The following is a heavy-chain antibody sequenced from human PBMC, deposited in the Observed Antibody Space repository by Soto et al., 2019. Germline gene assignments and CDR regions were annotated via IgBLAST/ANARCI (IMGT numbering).Heavy chain of an antibody. CDR3: ATRRRYCSGGSCLYGMDV. V-gene: IGHV3-30*04. J-gene: IGHJ6*02. Sequence: QVQLVESGGGVVQPGRSLRLSCAVSGFTFSSYAMHWVRQAPGKGLEWVAVISHDGSNKYNADSVKGRFTISRDNSKNTLYLQMNGLRPEDTAVYYCATRRRYCSGGSCLYGMDVWGQGTTVTVSS. CDR2: ISHDGSNK. D-gene: IGHD2-15*01. CDR1: GFTFSSYA.